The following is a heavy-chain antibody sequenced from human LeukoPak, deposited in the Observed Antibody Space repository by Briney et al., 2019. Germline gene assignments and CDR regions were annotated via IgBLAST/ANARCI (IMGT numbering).Heavy chain of an antibody. V-gene: IGHV1-2*02. CDR1: GYTFTDYY. CDR2: INPGSGGT. J-gene: IGHJ4*02. D-gene: IGHD2-15*01. CDR3: ARIQDIGYGLDY. Sequence: GASVKVSCKASGYTFTDYYIHWVRQAPGQGLEWMGWINPGSGGTNYAQKVQGRVTMTRDTSISTAYMDLSRLRYDDTAVYYCARIQDIGYGLDYWGQGTLVTVSS.